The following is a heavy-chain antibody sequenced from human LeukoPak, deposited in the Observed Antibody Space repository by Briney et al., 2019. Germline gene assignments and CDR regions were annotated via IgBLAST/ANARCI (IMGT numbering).Heavy chain of an antibody. V-gene: IGHV3-7*01. J-gene: IGHJ4*02. CDR1: GFTFSTYW. CDR3: ARGIVVVVGASDHFDY. Sequence: GSLRLSCVASGFTFSTYWRNWVRQAPGKGLERVGTIRPDGSDKYYVDSVKGRFTISRDNAKTSLYLQINSLRADDTALYFCARGIVVVVGASDHFDYWGQGTLITVSS. CDR2: IRPDGSDK. D-gene: IGHD2-15*01.